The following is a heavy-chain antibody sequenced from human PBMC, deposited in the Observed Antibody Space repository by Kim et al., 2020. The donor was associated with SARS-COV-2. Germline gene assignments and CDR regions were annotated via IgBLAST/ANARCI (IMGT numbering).Heavy chain of an antibody. D-gene: IGHD4-4*01. CDR2: IYSDGRT. J-gene: IGHJ4*02. CDR3: ARDPLGDGYSFSDY. Sequence: GGSLRLSCVVSELTVGRNHMNWVRQAPGKGLEWVSVIYSDGRTSYTDSVKGRFTISRDSSKNTVNLQMNGLRADDTAVYYCARDPLGDGYSFSDYWGQGTLVTVSS. CDR1: ELTVGRNH. V-gene: IGHV3-53*01.